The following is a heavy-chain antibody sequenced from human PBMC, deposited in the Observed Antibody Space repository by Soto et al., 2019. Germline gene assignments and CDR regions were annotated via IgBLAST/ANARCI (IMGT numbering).Heavy chain of an antibody. D-gene: IGHD3-10*01. V-gene: IGHV1-18*01. J-gene: IGHJ6*02. CDR2: ISAYNGNT. Sequence: QVQLVQSGAEVKKPGASVTVSCKASGYTFTSYGISWVRQAPGQGLEWMGWISAYNGNTNYAQKLQGGVTMTTYTSTSTAYMELRSLRADGTAVYYCASGRGLSAVGFGEFYYGMDVWGQGNTVTVCS. CDR3: ASGRGLSAVGFGEFYYGMDV. CDR1: GYTFTSYG.